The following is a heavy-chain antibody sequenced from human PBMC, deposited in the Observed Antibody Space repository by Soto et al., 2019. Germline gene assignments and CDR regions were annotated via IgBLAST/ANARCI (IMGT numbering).Heavy chain of an antibody. CDR2: INPYGSNT. V-gene: IGHV1-18*01. CDR3: AREDPPSLI. CDR1: GYTYTSYA. D-gene: IGHD2-2*01. J-gene: IGHJ4*02. Sequence: TSAKVSCEACGYTYTSYALCWVRQAPGQGLEWMGRINPYGSNTSYAQKLQGRVTMTTDTSTSTAYMELRSLRSDDTAVYYCAREDPPSLIWGQGTLVTVSS.